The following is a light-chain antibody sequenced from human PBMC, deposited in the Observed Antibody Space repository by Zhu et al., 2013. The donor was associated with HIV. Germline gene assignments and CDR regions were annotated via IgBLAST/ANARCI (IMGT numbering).Light chain of an antibody. V-gene: IGKV1-5*01. CDR1: QSVRAW. CDR2: DAS. CDR3: QQYDNVIFT. Sequence: DIQMTQSPSTLSASEGDRVSITCRASQSVRAWLAWYQHKPGKAPKLLIYDASRLEGGVSSRFSGNGSGTDFNFTISSLQPEDIATYYCQQYDNVIFTFGPGTTVDMK. J-gene: IGKJ3*01.